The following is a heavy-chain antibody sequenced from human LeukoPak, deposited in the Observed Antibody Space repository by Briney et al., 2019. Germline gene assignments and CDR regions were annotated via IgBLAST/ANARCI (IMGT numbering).Heavy chain of an antibody. D-gene: IGHD3-3*01. CDR3: AKARGLRFLEWLFDY. Sequence: GGSLRLSCAASGFTFSAYAMNWVRQAPGKGLEWVSSIIGRGTTTFYSDSVKGRFTISRDNSKNTLYLQMNSLRAEDTAVYYCAKARGLRFLEWLFDYWGQGTLVTVSS. CDR2: IIGRGTTT. J-gene: IGHJ4*02. CDR1: GFTFSAYA. V-gene: IGHV3-23*01.